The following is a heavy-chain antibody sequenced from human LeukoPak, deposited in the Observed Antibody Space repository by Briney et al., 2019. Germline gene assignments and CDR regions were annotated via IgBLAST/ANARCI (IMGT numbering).Heavy chain of an antibody. D-gene: IGHD3-16*02. CDR1: GFTFSSYW. CDR2: INTDGSST. J-gene: IGHJ4*02. CDR3: ARDRFLRLGELSFCDY. Sequence: GGSLRLSCAASGFTFSSYWMHWVRQAPGKGLVWVSRINTDGSSTSYADSVKGRFTISRDSAKNTLYLQMNSLRAEDTAVYYCARDRFLRLGELSFCDYWGQGTLVTVSS. V-gene: IGHV3-74*01.